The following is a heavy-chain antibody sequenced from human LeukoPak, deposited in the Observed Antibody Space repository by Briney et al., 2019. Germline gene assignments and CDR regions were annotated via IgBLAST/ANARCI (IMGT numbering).Heavy chain of an antibody. V-gene: IGHV3-7*03. CDR1: GFTFSNFW. CDR3: VRGLGTGSY. D-gene: IGHD3-9*01. Sequence: GGSLRLSCTASGFTFSNFWMGWVRQAPGKGLEWVANIKQDGSQKYYVDSVKGRFTISRDNAKNSLYLQMNSLRVEDTAVYYCVRGLGTGSYWGQGTLVTVSP. CDR2: IKQDGSQK. J-gene: IGHJ4*02.